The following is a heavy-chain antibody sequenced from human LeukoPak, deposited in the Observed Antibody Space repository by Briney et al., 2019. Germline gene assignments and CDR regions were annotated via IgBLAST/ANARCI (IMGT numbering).Heavy chain of an antibody. CDR1: GGSIGTYY. Sequence: PSETLSLTCTVSGGSIGTYYWSWIRQPPGKGLEWIGYIHYSGNTNCSPSLKSRATISVGTSKNQFSLRLSSVTAADTAVYYCARGDGRGYSYGYWGQGTLVTVSS. CDR2: IHYSGNT. D-gene: IGHD3-22*01. CDR3: ARGDGRGYSYGY. V-gene: IGHV4-59*01. J-gene: IGHJ4*02.